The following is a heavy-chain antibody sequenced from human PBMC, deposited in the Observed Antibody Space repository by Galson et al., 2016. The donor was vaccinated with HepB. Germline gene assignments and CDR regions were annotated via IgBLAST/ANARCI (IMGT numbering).Heavy chain of an antibody. J-gene: IGHJ2*01. CDR2: INWNSRSL. CDR1: GFSFEDHG. D-gene: IGHD1-26*01. CDR3: AKEHAGSRGWYFDL. V-gene: IGHV3-9*01. Sequence: SLRLSCAASGFSFEDHGMHWVRQAPGKGLERVSSINWNSRSLDYADFVRGRFTISRDNAKNSLFLQMNSLKLEDAALYYCAKEHAGSRGWYFDLWGRGTLVTVSS.